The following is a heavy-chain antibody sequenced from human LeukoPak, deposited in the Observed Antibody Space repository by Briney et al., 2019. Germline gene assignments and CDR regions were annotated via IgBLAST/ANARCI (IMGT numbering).Heavy chain of an antibody. Sequence: ASVKVSRKASGGTFSSYAISWVRQAPGQGLEWMGGIIPIFGTANYAQKFQGRVTITADESTSTAYMELSSLRSEDTAVYYCASREAGGRYCSGGSCYSTDYWGQGTLVTVSS. D-gene: IGHD2-15*01. V-gene: IGHV1-69*13. CDR2: IIPIFGTA. CDR1: GGTFSSYA. J-gene: IGHJ4*02. CDR3: ASREAGGRYCSGGSCYSTDY.